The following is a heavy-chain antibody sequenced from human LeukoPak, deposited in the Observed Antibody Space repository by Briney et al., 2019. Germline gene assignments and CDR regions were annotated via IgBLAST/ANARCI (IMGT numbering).Heavy chain of an antibody. CDR2: ISSSSSDI. V-gene: IGHV3-21*01. CDR1: GFTFSSYA. Sequence: GGSLRLSCAASGFTFSSYAMSWVRQAPGKGLEWVSAISSSSSDIYYTDSVKGRFTISRDNANNFLYLQVSSLRAEDTAVYYCATGYTSGTRIDYWGQGTLVSVSS. J-gene: IGHJ4*02. CDR3: ATGYTSGTRIDY. D-gene: IGHD6-19*01.